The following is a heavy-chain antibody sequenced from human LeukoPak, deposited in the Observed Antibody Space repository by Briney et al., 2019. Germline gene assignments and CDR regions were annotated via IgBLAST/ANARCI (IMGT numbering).Heavy chain of an antibody. Sequence: ETLSLTCTVSGYSISSGYYWGWIRQPAGKGLEWIGRIYTSGSTTYNPSLKSRVTMSVGTSKSQFSLNLMSVTAADTAVYYCTRDTGTTGEVKFDPWGQGTLVTVSS. V-gene: IGHV4-4*07. D-gene: IGHD4-17*01. CDR3: TRDTGTTGEVKFDP. J-gene: IGHJ5*02. CDR2: IYTSGST. CDR1: GYSISSGYY.